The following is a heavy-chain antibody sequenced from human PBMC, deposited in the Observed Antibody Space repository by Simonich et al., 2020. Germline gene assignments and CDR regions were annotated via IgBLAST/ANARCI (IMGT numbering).Heavy chain of an antibody. D-gene: IGHD3-10*01. Sequence: EVQLVESGGGLVQPGGSLRLSCAASGFTFSGYEMNWVRQAPGKGLVWDTRINSDESSTSYADSVKGRFTISRDNSKNTLYLQMNSLRAEDTAVYYCARGAGVRGYFDLWGRGTLVTVSS. CDR2: INSDESST. V-gene: IGHV3-74*02. CDR3: ARGAGVRGYFDL. CDR1: GFTFSGYE. J-gene: IGHJ2*01.